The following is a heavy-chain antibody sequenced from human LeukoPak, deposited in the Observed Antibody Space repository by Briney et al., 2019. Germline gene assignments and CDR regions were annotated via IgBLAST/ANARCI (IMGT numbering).Heavy chain of an antibody. V-gene: IGHV4-4*07. D-gene: IGHD3-22*01. CDR3: ARGRVRRYYYDSSGYYAFDI. CDR1: GGSISSYY. J-gene: IGHJ3*02. Sequence: SETLSLTCTVSGGSISSYYWSWIRQPAGKGLEWIGRIYTSGSTNYNPSLKSRVTISVDTSKNQFSLKLSSVTAADTAVYYCARGRVRRYYYDSSGYYAFDIWGQGTMVTVSS. CDR2: IYTSGST.